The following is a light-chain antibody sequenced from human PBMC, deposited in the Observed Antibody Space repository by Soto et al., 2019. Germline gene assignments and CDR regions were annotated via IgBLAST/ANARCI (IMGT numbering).Light chain of an antibody. CDR3: QQRYNWPQT. J-gene: IGKJ1*01. CDR1: QSVSSF. Sequence: EIVLTQSPATLSLSPGERATLSCRASQSVSSFLAWYQQKPGQAPRLLIYDASNRATGIPARFSGSGSGTDFTLTISSLEPEYFAVYYCQQRYNWPQTFGQGTKVEIK. V-gene: IGKV3-11*01. CDR2: DAS.